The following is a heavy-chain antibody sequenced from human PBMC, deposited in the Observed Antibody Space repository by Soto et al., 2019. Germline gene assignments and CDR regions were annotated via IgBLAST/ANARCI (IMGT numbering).Heavy chain of an antibody. CDR2: IYWDGDR. CDR3: VHSRCGGDFLQSYSSHYYYGIDI. V-gene: IGHV2-5*02. D-gene: IGHD2-21*02. J-gene: IGHJ6*02. CDR1: GFSLSTGGIG. Sequence: QITLKESGPTLVKPTQTLTLTCTFSGFSLSTGGIGVGWIRQPPGKALEWLALIYWDGDRRYRPSLMSRLTIAKDTSKNQVVLTMTNMDPVDTATYYCVHSRCGGDFLQSYSSHYYYGIDIWGQGTTVTVSS.